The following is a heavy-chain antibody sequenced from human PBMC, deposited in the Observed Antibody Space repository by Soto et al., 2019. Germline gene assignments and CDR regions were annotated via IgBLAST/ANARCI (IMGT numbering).Heavy chain of an antibody. V-gene: IGHV4-61*01. Sequence: LSLTCTVSGGSVSSGSYYWSWIRQPPGKGLEWIGYIYYSGSTNYNPSLKSRVTISVDTSKNQFSLKLSSVTAADTAVYYCARAHYDFWSGYYKGNYFDYWGQGTLVTVSS. CDR1: GGSVSSGSYY. CDR3: ARAHYDFWSGYYKGNYFDY. CDR2: IYYSGST. D-gene: IGHD3-3*01. J-gene: IGHJ4*02.